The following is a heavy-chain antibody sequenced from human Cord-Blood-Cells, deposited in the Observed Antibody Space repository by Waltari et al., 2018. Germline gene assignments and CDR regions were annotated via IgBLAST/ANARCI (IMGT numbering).Heavy chain of an antibody. D-gene: IGHD3-16*01. CDR1: GGSISSSSYY. CDR3: ASFKVGGGGYFDY. Sequence: QLQLQESGPGLVKPSETLSLTCTVSGGSISSSSYYWGWIRQPPGKGLEWIGGIFYSGSTSQNPSLKSRFTISVHTSKTQFSLKLRSVTAADTAVYYCASFKVGGGGYFDYWGQGTLVTVSS. CDR2: IFYSGST. V-gene: IGHV4-39*01. J-gene: IGHJ4*02.